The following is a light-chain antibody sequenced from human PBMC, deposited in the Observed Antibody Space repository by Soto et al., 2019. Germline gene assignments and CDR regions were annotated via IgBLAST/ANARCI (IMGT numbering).Light chain of an antibody. V-gene: IGKV1-27*01. CDR2: AAS. Sequence: DIQMTQSPSSLSASLGDTVTITCRASQGIRNYLAWYQQKPGKAPKLLIYAASTLQSGVPSRFSGSGSGTDFTLTIRSLQTEDVATYYCQQYKNWPLFGQGTRLDIK. J-gene: IGKJ5*01. CDR3: QQYKNWPL. CDR1: QGIRNY.